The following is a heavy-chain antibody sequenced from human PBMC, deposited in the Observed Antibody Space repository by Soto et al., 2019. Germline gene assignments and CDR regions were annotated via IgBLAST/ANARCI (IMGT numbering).Heavy chain of an antibody. CDR2: LSGDGRAT. Sequence: PGGSLRLSCAASGFTFTTYAMSWVRQAPGKGLEWVSTLSGDGRATFYADSVKGRFTISRDNSKNTLYLQINSLRVEDTAIYYCAKDQRVDYGGCMDVWGQGILVTVSS. CDR1: GFTFTTYA. D-gene: IGHD3-10*01. CDR3: AKDQRVDYGGCMDV. V-gene: IGHV3-23*01. J-gene: IGHJ6*02.